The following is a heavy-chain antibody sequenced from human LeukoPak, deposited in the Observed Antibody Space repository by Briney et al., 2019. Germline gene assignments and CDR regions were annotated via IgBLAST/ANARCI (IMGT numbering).Heavy chain of an antibody. Sequence: GGSLRLSCAASGFTFSSYAMSWVRQAPGKGLEWVSAISGSGGSTYSADSVKGRFTISRDNSKNTLYLQMNSLRAEDTAVYYCAKTVAILWFGEFMYYFDYWGQGTLVTVSS. CDR3: AKTVAILWFGEFMYYFDY. V-gene: IGHV3-23*01. J-gene: IGHJ4*02. D-gene: IGHD3-10*01. CDR1: GFTFSSYA. CDR2: ISGSGGST.